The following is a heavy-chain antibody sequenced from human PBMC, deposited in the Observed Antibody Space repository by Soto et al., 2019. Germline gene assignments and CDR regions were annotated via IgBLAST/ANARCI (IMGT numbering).Heavy chain of an antibody. V-gene: IGHV1-2*04. CDR2: INPNSGGT. Sequence: ASVKVSCKASGYTFTGYYMHWVRQAPGQGLEWMGWINPNSGGTNYAQKFQGWVTISVDKSKNQFSLKLMSLSAADTAVYYCGRLEGLATISYYFDYWGQGALVTVSS. D-gene: IGHD3-9*01. J-gene: IGHJ4*02. CDR3: GRLEGLATISYYFDY. CDR1: GYTFTGYY.